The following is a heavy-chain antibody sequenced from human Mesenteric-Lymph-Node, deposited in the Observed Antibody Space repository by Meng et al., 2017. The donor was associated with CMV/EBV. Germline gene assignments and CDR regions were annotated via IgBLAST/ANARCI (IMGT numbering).Heavy chain of an antibody. CDR2: FKSVSDGGTT. J-gene: IGHJ4*02. V-gene: IGHV3-15*01. Sequence: GESLKISCAGSGFIFTTAWMTWVRQTPGKGLEWIGRFKSVSDGGTTDYAAPVKDRFTILRDDARNTVFLQMNNLKTEDTAVYYCVAGTGTSDFDYWGLGTLVTVSS. CDR3: VAGTGTSDFDY. CDR1: GFIFTTAW. D-gene: IGHD1-1*01.